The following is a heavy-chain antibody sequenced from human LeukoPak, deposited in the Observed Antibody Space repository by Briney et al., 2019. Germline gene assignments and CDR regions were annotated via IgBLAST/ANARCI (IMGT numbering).Heavy chain of an antibody. Sequence: TGGSLRLSCAASGFTFSSYWMSWVRQAPGKGLEWVANIKQDGSEKYYVDSVKGRFTISRDNAKNSLYLQMNSLRAEDTAVYYCARDSPSARVCSSTSCNYYFDYWGQGTLVTVSS. CDR2: IKQDGSEK. CDR3: ARDSPSARVCSSTSCNYYFDY. J-gene: IGHJ4*02. CDR1: GFTFSSYW. D-gene: IGHD2-2*01. V-gene: IGHV3-7*01.